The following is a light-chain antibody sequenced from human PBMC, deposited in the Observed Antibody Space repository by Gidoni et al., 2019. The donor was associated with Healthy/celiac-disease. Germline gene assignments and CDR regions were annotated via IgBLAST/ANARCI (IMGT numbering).Light chain of an antibody. CDR1: QSVSSSY. CDR2: GAS. CDR3: QQYGSSPRT. V-gene: IGKV3-20*01. Sequence: EIVLTQSPGTLSLGRGERSTLSCRASQSVSSSYLAWYQQKPGQAPRLLIYGASSRATGIPDRFSGSGSGTDFTLTISRLEPEYFAVYYCQQYGSSPRTFGQGTKVEIK. J-gene: IGKJ1*01.